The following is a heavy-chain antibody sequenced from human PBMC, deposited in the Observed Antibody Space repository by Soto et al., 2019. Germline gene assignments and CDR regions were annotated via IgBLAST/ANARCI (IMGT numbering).Heavy chain of an antibody. D-gene: IGHD5-18*01. Sequence: GGSLRLSCAASGFTFSSYAMSWVRQAPGKGLEWVSAISGSGGSTYYADSVKGRFTISRDNSKNTLYLQMNSLRAEDTAVYYCATHHPRYSYGYYYGMDVWGQGTTVTVSS. CDR1: GFTFSSYA. CDR3: ATHHPRYSYGYYYGMDV. V-gene: IGHV3-23*01. J-gene: IGHJ6*02. CDR2: ISGSGGST.